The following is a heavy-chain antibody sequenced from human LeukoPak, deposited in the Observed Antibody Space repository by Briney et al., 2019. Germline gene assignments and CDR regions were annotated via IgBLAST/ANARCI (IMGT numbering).Heavy chain of an antibody. Sequence: ASVKVSCKASGYTFTGYYMHWVRQAPGQGLEWMGWINPNSGGTNYAQKFQGRVTMTRNTSISTAYMELSSLRSEDTAVYYCARGRSKWLRFRALDYWGQGTLVTVSS. V-gene: IGHV1-2*02. J-gene: IGHJ4*02. CDR1: GYTFTGYY. CDR3: ARGRSKWLRFRALDY. CDR2: INPNSGGT. D-gene: IGHD5-12*01.